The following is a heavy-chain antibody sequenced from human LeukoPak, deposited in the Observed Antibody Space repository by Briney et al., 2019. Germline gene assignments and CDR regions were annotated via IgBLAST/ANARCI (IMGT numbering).Heavy chain of an antibody. CDR1: GGTFSSYA. CDR2: IIPIFGTA. Sequence: ASVKVSCKASGGTFSSYAISWVRQAPGQGLEWMGGIIPIFGTANYAQKFQGRVTITADESTSTAYMELSSLRSEDTAVYYCARVRLGRIDAFDIWGQGTMVTVSS. V-gene: IGHV1-69*13. CDR3: ARVRLGRIDAFDI. J-gene: IGHJ3*02. D-gene: IGHD7-27*01.